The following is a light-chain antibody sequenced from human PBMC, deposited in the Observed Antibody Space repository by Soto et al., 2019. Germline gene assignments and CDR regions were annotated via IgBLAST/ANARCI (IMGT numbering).Light chain of an antibody. Sequence: DIQMTQSPSTLPASVGDRVTITCRASQSISTWLAWYQQKPGKAPNLLIYKASYLASGVPSRFSGGGSGTEFTLTISSLQPDDFATYYCQQYSSYWTIGQGTKVEIK. J-gene: IGKJ1*01. CDR3: QQYSSYWT. CDR2: KAS. V-gene: IGKV1-5*03. CDR1: QSISTW.